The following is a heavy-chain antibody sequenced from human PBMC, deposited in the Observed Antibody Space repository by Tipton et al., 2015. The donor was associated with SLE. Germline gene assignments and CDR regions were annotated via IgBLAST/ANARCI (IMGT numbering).Heavy chain of an antibody. CDR3: ARDEYRYDGTGYHLLGHFDY. V-gene: IGHV4-39*07. CDR2: FHHKGSS. Sequence: LRLSCTVSGGSISSGGYYWGWIRQPPGRGLEWIGSFHHKGSSYYSPSLGSRVTISGDTSRNHFSLRLTSVTAADTAVYYCARDEYRYDGTGYHLLGHFDYWGQGTLVTVSS. J-gene: IGHJ4*02. CDR1: GGSISSGGYY. D-gene: IGHD3-22*01.